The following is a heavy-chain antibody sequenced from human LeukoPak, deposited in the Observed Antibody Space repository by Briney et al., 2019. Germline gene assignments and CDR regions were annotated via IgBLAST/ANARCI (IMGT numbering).Heavy chain of an antibody. Sequence: GGSLRLSCAASGFNFSTYAMTWVRQAPGKGLEWVSSVSTSGITNYADSVRGRFIISRDNSKRTLYMQMNSLSAEDTAVYYCTSNYGLDYWGQGTLVTVSS. CDR2: VSTSGIT. CDR1: GFNFSTYA. CDR3: TSNYGLDY. D-gene: IGHD4-17*01. J-gene: IGHJ4*02. V-gene: IGHV3-23*01.